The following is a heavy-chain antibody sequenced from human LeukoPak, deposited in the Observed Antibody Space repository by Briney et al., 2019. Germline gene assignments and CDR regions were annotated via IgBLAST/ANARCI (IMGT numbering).Heavy chain of an antibody. V-gene: IGHV5-51*01. J-gene: IGHJ4*02. CDR2: IYPGDSDT. CDR1: GYSFTDHW. D-gene: IGHD6-19*01. CDR3: ARGDNSGWYFFDY. Sequence: GESLKISCKASGYSFTDHWIGWVRQMPGKGLEWMGNIYPGDSDTRYSPSFQGQVTISADKSISTAYLQWSTLQAPDTAMYYCARGDNSGWYFFDYWGQGTLVTVSS.